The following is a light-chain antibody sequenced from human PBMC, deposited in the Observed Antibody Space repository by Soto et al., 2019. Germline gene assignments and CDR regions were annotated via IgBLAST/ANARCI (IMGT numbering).Light chain of an antibody. CDR2: KAS. CDR1: QSISSW. CDR3: QQYYTYPWT. V-gene: IGKV1-5*03. J-gene: IGKJ1*01. Sequence: DIQMTQSPSTLSASVGDRVTITCRASQSISSWLAWYQQRPGKAPKLLIYKASNLESGVPSRFSGSGSGTELTLPISSLHHDDFAPYYCQQYYTYPWTFGPGTKVEIK.